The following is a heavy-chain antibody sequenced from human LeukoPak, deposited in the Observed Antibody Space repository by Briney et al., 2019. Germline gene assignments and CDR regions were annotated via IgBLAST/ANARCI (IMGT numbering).Heavy chain of an antibody. CDR3: ARVLRNYYDSSDYYYYGMDV. D-gene: IGHD3-22*01. Sequence: SVKVSCKASGGTFSSYTISWVRQAPGQGLEWMGRIIPILGISNYAQKFQGRVTITADKSTSTAYMELSSLRSEDTAVYYCARVLRNYYDSSDYYYYGMDVWGQGTTVTVSS. CDR2: IIPILGIS. CDR1: GGTFSSYT. V-gene: IGHV1-69*02. J-gene: IGHJ6*02.